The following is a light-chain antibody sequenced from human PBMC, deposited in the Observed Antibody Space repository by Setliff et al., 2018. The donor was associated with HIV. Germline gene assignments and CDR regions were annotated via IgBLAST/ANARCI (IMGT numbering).Light chain of an antibody. CDR2: AVN. V-gene: IGLV2-8*01. Sequence: QSALTQPPSASGSLGQSVTISCTGTRSDVGGYIYVSWYQLQPGKAPRLIIYAVNKRPSWVSARFSASKSGNAASLTVSGLQAEDEADYYCSSYAGGDTYVFGSGTKVTVL. J-gene: IGLJ1*01. CDR1: RSDVGGYIY. CDR3: SSYAGGDTYV.